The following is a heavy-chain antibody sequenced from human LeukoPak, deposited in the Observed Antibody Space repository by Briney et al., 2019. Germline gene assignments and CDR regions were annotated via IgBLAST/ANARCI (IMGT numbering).Heavy chain of an antibody. D-gene: IGHD2-15*01. CDR1: GFTFSDYY. V-gene: IGHV3-11*04. CDR2: ISGSSSTI. Sequence: GGSLRLSCAASGFTFSDYYMSWIRQAPGKGLEWVSYISGSSSTIYYADSVKGRFSISRDNAKNSLYLQMNSLRAEDTAVYFCARDKAWDKNMVALSHWGQGTLVTVSS. CDR3: ARDKAWDKNMVALSH. J-gene: IGHJ4*02.